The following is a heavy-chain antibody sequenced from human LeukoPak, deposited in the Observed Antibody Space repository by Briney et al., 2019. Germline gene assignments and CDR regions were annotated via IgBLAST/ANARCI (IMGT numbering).Heavy chain of an antibody. CDR1: GYTFTGYY. D-gene: IGHD6-6*01. J-gene: IGHJ3*02. Sequence: ASVKVSCKASGYTFTGYYMHWVRQAPGQGLEWMGWINPNSGGTNYAQKFQGRVTMTRDTSISTAYMELSSLRSDDTAVYYCARGGYSSSSYAFDIWGQGTMVTVSS. CDR2: INPNSGGT. CDR3: ARGGYSSSSYAFDI. V-gene: IGHV1-2*02.